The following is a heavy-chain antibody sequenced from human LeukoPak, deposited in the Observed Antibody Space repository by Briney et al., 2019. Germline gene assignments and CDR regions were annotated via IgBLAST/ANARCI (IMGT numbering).Heavy chain of an antibody. V-gene: IGHV3-30-3*01. CDR2: ISYDGSNK. D-gene: IGHD3-3*01. Sequence: GGSLRLSCAASGFTFSSYAMHWVRQAPGKGLEWVAVISYDGSNKYYADSVKGRFTISRDNSKNTLYLQMNSLRAEDTAVYYCARDGAPRFLAPWTAFDIWGQGTMVTVSS. J-gene: IGHJ3*02. CDR3: ARDGAPRFLAPWTAFDI. CDR1: GFTFSSYA.